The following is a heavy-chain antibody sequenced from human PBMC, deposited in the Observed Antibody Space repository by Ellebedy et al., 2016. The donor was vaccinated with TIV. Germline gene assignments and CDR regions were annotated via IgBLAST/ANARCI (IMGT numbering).Heavy chain of an antibody. J-gene: IGHJ6*02. V-gene: IGHV4-30-2*01. CDR3: ARDTAMFTDYYYGMDV. Sequence: SETLSLTXAVSGGSISSGGYSWSWIRQPPGKGLEWIGYIYHSGSTYYNPSLKSRVTISVDTSKNQFSLKLSSVTAADTAVYYCARDTAMFTDYYYGMDVWGQGTTVTVSS. CDR1: GGSISSGGYS. D-gene: IGHD5-18*01. CDR2: IYHSGST.